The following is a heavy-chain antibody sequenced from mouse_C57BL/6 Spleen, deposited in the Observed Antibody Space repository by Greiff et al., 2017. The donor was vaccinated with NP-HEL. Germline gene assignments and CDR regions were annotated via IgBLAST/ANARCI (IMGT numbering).Heavy chain of an antibody. V-gene: IGHV1-54*01. J-gene: IGHJ2*01. Sequence: VQLQQSGAELVRPGTSVKVSCKASGYAFTNYLIEWVKQRPGQGLEWIGVINPGSGGTNYNEKFKGKATLTADKSSSTAYMQLSSLTSEDSAVYCCARATGAFDYWGQGTTLTVSS. CDR1: GYAFTNYL. CDR2: INPGSGGT. CDR3: ARATGAFDY. D-gene: IGHD4-1*02.